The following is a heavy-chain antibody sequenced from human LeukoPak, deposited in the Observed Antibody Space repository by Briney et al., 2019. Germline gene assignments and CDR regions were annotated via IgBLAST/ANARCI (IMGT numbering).Heavy chain of an antibody. Sequence: GGSLRLSCVVSGFTFSSFYMNWVRQAPGKGLEWVANINQDGSEKYYVDSVEGRFTISRDNAKNSLYLHMNSLRAEDTAVFYCARGYATAFDSWGQGALVTVSS. CDR3: ARGYATAFDS. D-gene: IGHD2-2*01. J-gene: IGHJ4*02. V-gene: IGHV3-7*01. CDR2: INQDGSEK. CDR1: GFTFSSFY.